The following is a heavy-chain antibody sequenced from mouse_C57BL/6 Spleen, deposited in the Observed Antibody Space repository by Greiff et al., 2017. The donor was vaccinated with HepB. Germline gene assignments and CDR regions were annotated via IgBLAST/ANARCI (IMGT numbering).Heavy chain of an antibody. CDR2: IYPRSGNT. J-gene: IGHJ2*01. CDR1: GYTFTSYG. Sequence: VQLQQSGAELARPGASVKLSCKASGYTFTSYGTSWVKQRTGQGLEWIGEIYPRSGNTYYNEKFKGKATLTADKSSSTAYMELRSLTSEDSAVYFCARKDGSSYYFDYWGQGTTLTVSS. V-gene: IGHV1-81*01. CDR3: ARKDGSSYYFDY. D-gene: IGHD1-1*01.